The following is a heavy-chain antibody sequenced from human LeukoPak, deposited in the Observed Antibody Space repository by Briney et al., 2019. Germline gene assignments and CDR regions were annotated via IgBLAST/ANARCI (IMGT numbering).Heavy chain of an antibody. V-gene: IGHV3-21*04. J-gene: IGHJ4*02. CDR2: ISSSSSYI. CDR3: AKEGGSYGDYLYFDY. CDR1: GSTFSSYS. Sequence: TGGSLRLSCAASGSTFSSYSMNWVRQAPGKGLEWVSSISSSSSYIYYADSVKGRFTISRDNAKNSLYLQMNSLRAEDTAIYYCAKEGGSYGDYLYFDYWGPGTLVTVSS. D-gene: IGHD4-17*01.